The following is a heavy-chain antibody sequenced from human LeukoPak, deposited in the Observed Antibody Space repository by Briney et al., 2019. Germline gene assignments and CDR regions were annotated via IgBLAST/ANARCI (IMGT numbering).Heavy chain of an antibody. Sequence: PGESLRLSCAASGFTVSNSFMGWVRQAPGTGLEWVSGIYAGGTTYYADSVQGRFPISRHNSENTLYLQMNSLRPEDTAVYYCARESSVSGWYIYWGQGTLVTVSS. V-gene: IGHV3-53*04. CDR2: IYAGGTT. CDR3: ARESSVSGWYIY. J-gene: IGHJ4*02. D-gene: IGHD6-19*01. CDR1: GFTVSNSF.